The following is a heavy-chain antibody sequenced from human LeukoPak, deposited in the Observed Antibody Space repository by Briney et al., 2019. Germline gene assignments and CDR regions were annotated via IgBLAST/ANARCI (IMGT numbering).Heavy chain of an antibody. CDR1: GYFISSGYY. CDR3: VRGYCRGGTCNPDVFEI. CDR2: IYHSGST. J-gene: IGHJ3*02. D-gene: IGHD2-15*01. Sequence: SETLSLTCAVSGYFISSGYYWGWIRQPPGKGLEWIGTIYHSGSTYYTPSLKSRVTTSVDTSKNQFSLKLTSVTAADTAVYYCVRGYCRGGTCNPDVFEIWGQGTMVIVSS. V-gene: IGHV4-38-2*01.